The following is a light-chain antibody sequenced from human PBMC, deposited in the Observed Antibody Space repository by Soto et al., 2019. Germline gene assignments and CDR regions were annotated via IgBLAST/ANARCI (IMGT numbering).Light chain of an antibody. V-gene: IGKV3-20*01. J-gene: IGKJ4*01. CDR3: QKYNRVPLT. CDR2: AAS. Sequence: EIVLTQSPGTLSLSPGERATLSCRASQSVSSSFLAWYQQKPGQAPRLLIYAASTLQSGVPSRFSGSGSGTDFTLTISSLQPEDVATYYCQKYNRVPLTFGGGTKVEIK. CDR1: QSVSSSF.